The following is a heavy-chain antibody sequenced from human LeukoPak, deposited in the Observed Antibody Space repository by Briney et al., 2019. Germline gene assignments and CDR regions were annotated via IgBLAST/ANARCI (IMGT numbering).Heavy chain of an antibody. V-gene: IGHV3-66*01. J-gene: IGHJ4*02. D-gene: IGHD2-21*02. CDR3: ARDQPNCGGDCYFRD. Sequence: PGGSLRLCCAASGFTVSSNYMRWVRQAPGKGLEWVSVIYSGGSTYYADSVKGRFTISRDNSKNTLYLQMNSLRAEDTAVYYCARDQPNCGGDCYFRDWGQGTLVTVSS. CDR2: IYSGGST. CDR1: GFTVSSNY.